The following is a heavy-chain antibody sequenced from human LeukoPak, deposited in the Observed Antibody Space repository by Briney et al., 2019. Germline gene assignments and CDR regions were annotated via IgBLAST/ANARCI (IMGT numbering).Heavy chain of an antibody. Sequence: GGSLRLSCAASGFTFSSYSMNWVRQAPGKGLEWVSAISGSGGSTYYADSVKGRFTISRDNSKNTLYLQMNSLRAEDTAVYYCAKVRIAVARGFDYWGQGTLVTVSS. CDR3: AKVRIAVARGFDY. J-gene: IGHJ4*02. CDR2: ISGSGGST. D-gene: IGHD6-19*01. V-gene: IGHV3-23*01. CDR1: GFTFSSYS.